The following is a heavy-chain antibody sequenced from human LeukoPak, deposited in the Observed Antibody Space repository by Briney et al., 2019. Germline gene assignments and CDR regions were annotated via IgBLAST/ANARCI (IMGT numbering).Heavy chain of an antibody. D-gene: IGHD6-13*01. Sequence: GGSLRLSCAASGFTFSSYGMHWVRQAPGKGLEWVAVISYDGSNKYHADSVKGRFTISRDNSKNTLYLQMNSLRAEDTAVYYCAKDGGIAAAGTLPADFDYWGQGTLVTVSS. CDR1: GFTFSSYG. CDR3: AKDGGIAAAGTLPADFDY. CDR2: ISYDGSNK. V-gene: IGHV3-30*18. J-gene: IGHJ4*02.